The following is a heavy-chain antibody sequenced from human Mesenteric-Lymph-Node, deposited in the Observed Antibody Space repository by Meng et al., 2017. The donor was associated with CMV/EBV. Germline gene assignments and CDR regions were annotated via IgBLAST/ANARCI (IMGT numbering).Heavy chain of an antibody. D-gene: IGHD3-3*01. J-gene: IGHJ6*02. CDR3: ARSGYYDFWSGYPYGMDV. V-gene: IGHV4-59*01. Sequence: SETLSLTCTVSGGSISSYSWSWIRQPPGKGLEWIGYIYYSGSTNYNPSLKSRVTISVDTSKNQFSLKLSSVTAADTAVYYCARSGYYDFWSGYPYGMDVWGQGTTVTVSS. CDR2: IYYSGST. CDR1: GGSISSYS.